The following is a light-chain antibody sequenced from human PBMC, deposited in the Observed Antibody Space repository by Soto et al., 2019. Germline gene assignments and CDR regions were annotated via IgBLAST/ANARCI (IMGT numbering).Light chain of an antibody. CDR1: QSVSSS. J-gene: IGKJ2*01. CDR2: DAS. CDR3: HHRSPGFRT. Sequence: EIVLTQSPATLSLSPGERATLSCRASQSVSSSLAWHQQKPGQAPRLLIYDASNRATHVPARFSGGGSGTDFTLTISSLEPEDFAVYYCHHRSPGFRTFGQETKLEIK. V-gene: IGKV3-11*01.